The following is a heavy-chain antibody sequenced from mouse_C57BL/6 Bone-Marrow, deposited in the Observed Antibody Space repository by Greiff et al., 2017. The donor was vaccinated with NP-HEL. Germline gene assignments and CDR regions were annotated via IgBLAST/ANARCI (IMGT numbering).Heavy chain of an antibody. Sequence: VHLVESGAELMKPGASVKLSCKATGYTFTGYWIEWVKQRPGHGLAWIGEVLPGSGSTNYNAKFNGKAPFTADTSSNTAYMQLSSLTTEDSAIYYCARVDDYDDDWYFDVWGTGTTVTVSS. CDR3: ARVDDYDDDWYFDV. J-gene: IGHJ1*03. D-gene: IGHD2-4*01. CDR1: GYTFTGYW. V-gene: IGHV1-9*01. CDR2: VLPGSGST.